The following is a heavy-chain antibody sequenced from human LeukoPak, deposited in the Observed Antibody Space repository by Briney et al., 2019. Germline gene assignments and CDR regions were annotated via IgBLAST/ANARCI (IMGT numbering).Heavy chain of an antibody. D-gene: IGHD3-10*01. Sequence: SETLSLTCTVSGGSISSHYWSWIRQPPGKGLEWIGYIYYSGSTNYNPSLKSRVTISVDTSKNQFSLKLSSVTAADAAVYYCARDVYGSGSCFDYWGQETLVTVSS. CDR2: IYYSGST. CDR3: ARDVYGSGSCFDY. V-gene: IGHV4-59*11. CDR1: GGSISSHY. J-gene: IGHJ4*02.